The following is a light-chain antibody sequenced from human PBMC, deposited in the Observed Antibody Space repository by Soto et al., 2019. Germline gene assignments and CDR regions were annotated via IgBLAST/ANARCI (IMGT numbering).Light chain of an antibody. Sequence: DIQMTQSPSSLSASVGDRVTITCHASQDITNYLSWYQQKPGKAPKLLIYGASNLQTGVPSRFSGGGSGTDFTLTIRGLQPEDIATYYCQHYGDFPFTFGPGTKVEI. CDR2: GAS. CDR1: QDITNY. CDR3: QHYGDFPFT. V-gene: IGKV1-33*01. J-gene: IGKJ3*01.